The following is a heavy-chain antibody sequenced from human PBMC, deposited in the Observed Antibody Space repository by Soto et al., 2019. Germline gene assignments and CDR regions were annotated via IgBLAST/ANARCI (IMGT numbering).Heavy chain of an antibody. Sequence: GGSLRLSCAASGFTFDDYAMHWVRQAPGKGLEWVSGINWNSGNIGYADSVKGRFTISRDSAKTSLYLQLSSLRAEDTALYYCARSLNYGDSAIDSWGQGTQVTVSS. J-gene: IGHJ4*02. D-gene: IGHD4-17*01. CDR3: ARSLNYGDSAIDS. CDR1: GFTFDDYA. CDR2: INWNSGNI. V-gene: IGHV3-9*01.